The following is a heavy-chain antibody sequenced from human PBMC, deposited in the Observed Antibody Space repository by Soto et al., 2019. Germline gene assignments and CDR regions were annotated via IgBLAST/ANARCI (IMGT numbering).Heavy chain of an antibody. CDR2: ISYDGSNK. CDR1: GFTFSSYG. CDR3: AKEWSREQQLVLGLRY. J-gene: IGHJ4*02. Sequence: QVQLVESGGGVVQPGRSLRLSCAASGFTFSSYGMHWVRQAPGKGLEWVAVISYDGSNKYYADSVKGRFTISRDNSKNXLYLQMNSLRAEDTAVYYCAKEWSREQQLVLGLRYWGQGTLVTVSS. D-gene: IGHD6-13*01. V-gene: IGHV3-30*18.